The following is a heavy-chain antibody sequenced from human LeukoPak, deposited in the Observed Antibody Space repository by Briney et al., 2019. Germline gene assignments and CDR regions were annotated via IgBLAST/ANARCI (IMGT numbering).Heavy chain of an antibody. J-gene: IGHJ6*03. D-gene: IGHD3-10*01. V-gene: IGHV4-59*01. CDR3: ARAYYYGSGSSLNYYYYYMDV. CDR1: GGSISSYY. Sequence: SETLSLTCTVSGGSISSYYWSWIRQPPGKGLEWIGYIYYSGSTNYNPSLKSRVTISVDTSKNQFSLKLSSVTAAGTAVYYCARAYYYGSGSSLNYYYYYMDVWGKGTTVTVSS. CDR2: IYYSGST.